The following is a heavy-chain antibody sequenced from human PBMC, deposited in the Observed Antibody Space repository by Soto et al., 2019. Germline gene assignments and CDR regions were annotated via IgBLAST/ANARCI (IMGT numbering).Heavy chain of an antibody. J-gene: IGHJ1*01. Sequence: SETLSLTCTVSGGSISSSSYYWGWIRQPPGKGLEWIGSIYYSGSTYYNPPLKSRVTISVDTSKNQFSLKLSSVTAADTAVYYCASVSYDYIWGSYRFIPKRIFQHWGQGTLVTVSS. CDR3: ASVSYDYIWGSYRFIPKRIFQH. D-gene: IGHD3-16*02. V-gene: IGHV4-39*01. CDR2: IYYSGST. CDR1: GGSISSSSYY.